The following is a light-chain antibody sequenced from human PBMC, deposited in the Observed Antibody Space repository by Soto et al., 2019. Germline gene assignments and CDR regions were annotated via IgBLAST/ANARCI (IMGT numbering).Light chain of an antibody. CDR1: SSDIGAYDL. CDR2: EVS. Sequence: QSVLTEPAWVSVSPGQSITVSCSGTSSDIGAYDLVSWYQQHPGRAPKLIIYEVSHRFSGLSYRFSGSKSGNTASLTISGLQAEDEGDYYCTSFAPGRIYVFGSGTKVTV. V-gene: IGLV2-14*03. CDR3: TSFAPGRIYV. J-gene: IGLJ1*01.